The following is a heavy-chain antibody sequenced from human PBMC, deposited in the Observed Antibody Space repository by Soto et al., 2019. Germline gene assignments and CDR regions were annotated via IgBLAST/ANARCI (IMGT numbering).Heavy chain of an antibody. J-gene: IGHJ4*02. CDR3: ARGSVWFGELLRASFDY. D-gene: IGHD3-10*01. Sequence: VQLVQSGPEVKKPGSSVKVSCKASGGTFSSYAISWVRQAPGQGLEWMGGIIPIFGTANYAQKFQGRVTITADESTSKAFMELSSQRSEDTAVYYCARGSVWFGELLRASFDYWGQGTLVTVSS. CDR1: GGTFSSYA. V-gene: IGHV1-69*01. CDR2: IIPIFGTA.